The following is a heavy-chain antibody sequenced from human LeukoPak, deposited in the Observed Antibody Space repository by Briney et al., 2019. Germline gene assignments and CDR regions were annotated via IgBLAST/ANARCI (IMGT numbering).Heavy chain of an antibody. J-gene: IGHJ3*02. Sequence: SSETLSLTCTVPGGSISSYYWSWIRQPPGKGLEWIGYIYYSVRTNYNPSLKSRVTIPVDTSKNQFSLKLSSVPAADTAVYYCARGMTTVVTPAFDIWGQGTMVTVSP. CDR3: ARGMTTVVTPAFDI. CDR2: IYYSVRT. D-gene: IGHD4-23*01. CDR1: GGSISSYY. V-gene: IGHV4-59*01.